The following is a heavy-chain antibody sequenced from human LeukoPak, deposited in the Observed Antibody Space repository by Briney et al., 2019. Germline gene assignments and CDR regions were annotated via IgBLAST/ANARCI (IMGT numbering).Heavy chain of an antibody. Sequence: GGSLRLSCSASGFTFSSYAMHWVRQAPGKGLEYVSAISSNGGSTYYADSVKGRFTISRDTSKNTVYLQMNSPRAGDTAVYYCARSIELDPWGAFDIWGQGTMVTVSS. CDR2: ISSNGGST. D-gene: IGHD1-1*01. CDR3: ARSIELDPWGAFDI. CDR1: GFTFSSYA. V-gene: IGHV3-64*04. J-gene: IGHJ3*02.